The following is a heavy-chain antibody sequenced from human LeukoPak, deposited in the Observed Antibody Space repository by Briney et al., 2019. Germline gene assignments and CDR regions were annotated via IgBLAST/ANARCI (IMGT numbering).Heavy chain of an antibody. J-gene: IGHJ6*04. CDR3: AELGITMIGGV. CDR1: GFTFSSHW. CDR2: INSDGSST. D-gene: IGHD3-10*02. V-gene: IGHV3-74*01. Sequence: GGSLRLSCAASGFTFSSHWMHWVRQAPGKGLVWVSRINSDGSSTTYADSVKGRFTISRDNAKNSLYLQMNSLRAEDTAVYYCAELGITMIGGVWGKGTTVTISS.